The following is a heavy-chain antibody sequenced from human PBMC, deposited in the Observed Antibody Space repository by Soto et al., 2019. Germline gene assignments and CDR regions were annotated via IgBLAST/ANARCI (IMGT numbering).Heavy chain of an antibody. Sequence: QVHLQESGPGLVKPSETLSLSCTVSGGSISKRYWSWIRQPAGKGLEWIGRINTSGGTNYNPSLKSRVSMSVDASKKEFSLKLRSVAAADAATYYCARDTYASGWYYFDSWGQGTLVTVSS. V-gene: IGHV4-4*07. J-gene: IGHJ4*02. CDR1: GGSISKRY. CDR3: ARDTYASGWYYFDS. D-gene: IGHD6-19*01. CDR2: INTSGGT.